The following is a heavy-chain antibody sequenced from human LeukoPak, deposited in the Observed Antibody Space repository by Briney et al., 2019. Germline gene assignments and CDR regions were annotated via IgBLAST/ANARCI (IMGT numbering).Heavy chain of an antibody. J-gene: IGHJ4*02. CDR2: IYYSGST. V-gene: IGHV4-30-4*01. Sequence: SQTLSLTCTVSGGSISSGDYYWSWIRQPPGKGLEWIGYIYYSGSTYYNPSLKSRVTISVDTSKNQFSLKLSSVTAADTAVYYCARDRVGLYGSGGYNGGFDYWGQGTLVTVSS. D-gene: IGHD3-10*01. CDR3: ARDRVGLYGSGGYNGGFDY. CDR1: GGSISSGDYY.